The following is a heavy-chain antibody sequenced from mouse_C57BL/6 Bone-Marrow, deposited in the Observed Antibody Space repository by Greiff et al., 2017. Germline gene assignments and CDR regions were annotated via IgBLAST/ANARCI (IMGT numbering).Heavy chain of an antibody. Sequence: QVQLQQSGAELVKPGASVKLSCKASGYTFTSYWMQWVKQRPGQGLEWIGEIDPSDSYTKYNQKFKGKATLTVDTSSRTAYMQLISLTSKDSAVYSCARPYTLLPFAYWGQGTLVTVSA. CDR1: GYTFTSYW. CDR3: ARPYTLLPFAY. D-gene: IGHD2-1*01. J-gene: IGHJ3*01. CDR2: IDPSDSYT. V-gene: IGHV1-50*01.